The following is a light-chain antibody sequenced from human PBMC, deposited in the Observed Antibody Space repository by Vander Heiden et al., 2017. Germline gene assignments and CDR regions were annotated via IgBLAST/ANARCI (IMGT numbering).Light chain of an antibody. V-gene: IGKV1-39*01. Sequence: EIQMTQSPSSMSASVGDRVTITCRSSQNINVYLNWYQHKPGKAPNLLIYAASNLQSGVPSRFSGSGSGTDFTFTITSLQPEDFATDFCQQTFITPVTFGPGTKVDFK. CDR3: QQTFITPVT. J-gene: IGKJ3*01. CDR1: QNINVY. CDR2: AAS.